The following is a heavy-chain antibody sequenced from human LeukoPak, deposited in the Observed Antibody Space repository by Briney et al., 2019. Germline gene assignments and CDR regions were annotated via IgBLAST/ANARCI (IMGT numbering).Heavy chain of an antibody. Sequence: SGPTLVNPTQTLTLTCTFSGFSLSTSGVGVGWIRQPPGKALEWLALIYWDDDKRYSPSLKYRLTITKDTSKNQVVLTMTSMDPVDTATHYCAHSYYDTSGYHYNWFDPWGQGTLVTVSS. CDR1: GFSLSTSGVG. CDR3: AHSYYDTSGYHYNWFDP. J-gene: IGHJ5*02. V-gene: IGHV2-5*02. CDR2: IYWDDDK. D-gene: IGHD3-22*01.